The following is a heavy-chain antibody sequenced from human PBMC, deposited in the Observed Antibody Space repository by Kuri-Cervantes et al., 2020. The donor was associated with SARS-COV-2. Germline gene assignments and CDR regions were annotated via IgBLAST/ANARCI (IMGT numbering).Heavy chain of an antibody. CDR3: ASERAGPRGGFDS. CDR2: IKHGGSET. J-gene: IGHJ4*02. Sequence: GESLKISCEASGLTFSSSWMSWVRQAPGKGLEWVANIKHGGSETHYVDSVKGRFTTSRDNAKNLLYLQMNSLRADDTAVYYCASERAGPRGGFDSWGPGTLVTVSS. D-gene: IGHD2-15*01. V-gene: IGHV3-7*01. CDR1: GLTFSSSW.